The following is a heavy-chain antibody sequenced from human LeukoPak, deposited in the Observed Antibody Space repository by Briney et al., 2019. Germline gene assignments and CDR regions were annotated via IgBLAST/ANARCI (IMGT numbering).Heavy chain of an antibody. Sequence: PSETLSLTCAVCGGTFSGYYWSWIRQPPGKGVEGIGEINHSGRNNYKPCLKSGVTISVDTSNTQFSLKLSSVTAADTAVYYCARDHIVVVPAAENGFDYWGQGTLVTVSS. CDR1: GGTFSGYY. CDR2: INHSGRN. CDR3: ARDHIVVVPAAENGFDY. D-gene: IGHD2-2*01. V-gene: IGHV4-34*01. J-gene: IGHJ4*02.